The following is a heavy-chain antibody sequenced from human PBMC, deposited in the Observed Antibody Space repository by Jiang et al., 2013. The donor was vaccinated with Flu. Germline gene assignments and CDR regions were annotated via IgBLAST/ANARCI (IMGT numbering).Heavy chain of an antibody. D-gene: IGHD2-15*01. CDR3: AREGCSGGSCYGNWFDP. Sequence: SGAEVKKPGASVKVSCKASGYTFTSYAMHWVRQAPGQRLEWMGWINAGNGNTKYSQKFQGRVTITRDTSASTAYMELSSLRSEDTAVYYCAREGCSGGSCYGNWFDPWGQGTLVTVSS. CDR2: INAGNGNT. J-gene: IGHJ5*02. V-gene: IGHV1-3*01. CDR1: GYTFTSYA.